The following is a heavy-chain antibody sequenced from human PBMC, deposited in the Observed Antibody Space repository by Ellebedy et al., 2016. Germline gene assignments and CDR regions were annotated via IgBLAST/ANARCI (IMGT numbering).Heavy chain of an antibody. J-gene: IGHJ6*03. CDR2: LNPNTGNT. CDR1: GYTFTSYD. V-gene: IGHV1-8*01. Sequence: ASVKVSXXASGYTFTSYDIHWVRQATGQGLEWLGWLNPNTGNTGSSQNFQGRVTMTSDNSINTAYMELSSLRSEDTALYYCVRLLSDDYFYYYMDVWGQGTPVTVSS. CDR3: VRLLSDDYFYYYMDV. D-gene: IGHD2-15*01.